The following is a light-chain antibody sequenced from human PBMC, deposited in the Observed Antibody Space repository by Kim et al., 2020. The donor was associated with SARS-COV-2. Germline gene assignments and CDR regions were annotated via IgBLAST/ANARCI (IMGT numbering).Light chain of an antibody. CDR2: DAA. CDR1: QSIRIS. V-gene: IGKV3-11*01. CDR3: QQRNNWPPAVT. Sequence: PGEGAILSCRASQSIRISLGWYQHKPGQAPRLLIYDAAIRAAGIPDRFSGGGSGTDFTLTIGSLEPEDFAVYYCQQRNNWPPAVTFGGGTKVDIK. J-gene: IGKJ4*01.